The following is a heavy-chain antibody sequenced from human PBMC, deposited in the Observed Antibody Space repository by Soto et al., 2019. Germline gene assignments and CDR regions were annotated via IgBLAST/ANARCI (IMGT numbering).Heavy chain of an antibody. D-gene: IGHD3-16*01. V-gene: IGHV4-59*01. CDR2: IYYSGST. CDR3: ARDGGRVYFDY. Sequence: PSETLSLTCTVSGGSISSYYWSWIRQPPGKGLEWIGYIYYSGSTDYNPSLKSRVTISIDTSKNQFSLKLSSVTAADTAVYYCARDGGRVYFDYWGQGTLVTVSS. CDR1: GGSISSYY. J-gene: IGHJ4*02.